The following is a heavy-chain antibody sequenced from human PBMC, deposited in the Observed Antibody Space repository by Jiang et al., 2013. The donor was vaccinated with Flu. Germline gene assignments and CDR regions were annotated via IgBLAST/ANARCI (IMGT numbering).Heavy chain of an antibody. CDR3: ARGGYSSSPLGY. Sequence: PGLVKPSETLSLTCTVSGGSISSYYWSWIRQPPGKGLEWIGYIYYSGSTNYNPSLKSRVTISVDTSKNQFSLKLSSVTAADTAVYYCARGGYSSSPLGYWGQGTLVTVSS. V-gene: IGHV4-59*13. J-gene: IGHJ4*02. D-gene: IGHD6-13*01. CDR1: GGSISSYY. CDR2: IYYSGST.